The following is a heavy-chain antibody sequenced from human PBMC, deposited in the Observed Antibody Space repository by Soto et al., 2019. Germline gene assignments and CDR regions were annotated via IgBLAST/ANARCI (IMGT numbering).Heavy chain of an antibody. CDR1: GFTFTDYW. V-gene: IGHV3-74*01. CDR3: AAWSHIVVAPPADAFDI. J-gene: IGHJ3*02. D-gene: IGHD2-2*01. Sequence: EVQLVESGGGLVQPGGSLRLSCVASGFTFTDYWMNWVRQVPGKGLLWVSRINPDGSDTSHADSVKGRFTTSRDNAKNTLYLQMHSLRDEDTAVYYCAAWSHIVVAPPADAFDIWGQGTMVTVSS. CDR2: INPDGSDT.